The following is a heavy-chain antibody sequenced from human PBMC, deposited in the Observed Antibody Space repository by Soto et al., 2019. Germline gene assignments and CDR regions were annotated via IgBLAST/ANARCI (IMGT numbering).Heavy chain of an antibody. CDR2: INHSGST. CDR1: GGSFSGYY. D-gene: IGHD2-15*01. V-gene: IGHV4-34*01. Sequence: SETLSLTCAVYGGSFSGYYWSWISQPPGKGLEWIGEINHSGSTNYNPSLKSRVTISVDTSKNQFSLKLSSVTAADTAVYYCARGFGPKPPLDCSGGSCYPYYFDYWGQGTLVTVSS. J-gene: IGHJ4*02. CDR3: ARGFGPKPPLDCSGGSCYPYYFDY.